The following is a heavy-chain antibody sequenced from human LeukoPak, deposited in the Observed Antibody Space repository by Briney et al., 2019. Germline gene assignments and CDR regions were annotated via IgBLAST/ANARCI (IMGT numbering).Heavy chain of an antibody. Sequence: GGSLRLSCAASGFTFDDYGMSWVRQAPGKGLEWVSGIIWNGGSTGYADSVKGRFTISRDNAKNSLYLQMNSLRAEDTALYYCARVGTYYDILAGYYSTYFDYWGQGTLVTVSS. CDR2: IIWNGGST. D-gene: IGHD3-9*01. V-gene: IGHV3-20*04. J-gene: IGHJ4*02. CDR1: GFTFDDYG. CDR3: ARVGTYYDILAGYYSTYFDY.